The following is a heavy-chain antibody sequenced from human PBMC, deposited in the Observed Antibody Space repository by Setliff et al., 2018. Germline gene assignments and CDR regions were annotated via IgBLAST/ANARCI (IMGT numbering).Heavy chain of an antibody. CDR2: INPSSGKT. V-gene: IGHV1-8*02. Sequence: ASVKVSCKASGYTFNNYDINWVRQAPGQGLEWMGWINPSSGKTGYALNFQGRVTMTKNTSIATAYMDLSGLMSEDTAVYYCARGSVEYSRGWYYFDYWAQGTLVTVSS. CDR3: ARGSVEYSRGWYYFDY. J-gene: IGHJ4*02. D-gene: IGHD6-19*01. CDR1: GYTFNNYD.